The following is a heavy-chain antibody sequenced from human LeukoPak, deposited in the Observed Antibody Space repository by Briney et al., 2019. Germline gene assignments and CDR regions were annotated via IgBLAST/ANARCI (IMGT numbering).Heavy chain of an antibody. J-gene: IGHJ4*02. CDR2: IIPIFGTA. Sequence: SVKVSCKASGGTFSSYAISWVRQAPGQGLEWMGGIIPIFGTANYAQKFQGRVTITTDEPTSTAYMELSSLRSEDTAVYYCASDPNYYDSSGYSKKNYFDYWGQGTLVTVSS. D-gene: IGHD3-22*01. CDR1: GGTFSSYA. CDR3: ASDPNYYDSSGYSKKNYFDY. V-gene: IGHV1-69*05.